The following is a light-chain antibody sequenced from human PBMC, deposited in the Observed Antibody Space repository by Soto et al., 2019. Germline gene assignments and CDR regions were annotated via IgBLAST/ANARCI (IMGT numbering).Light chain of an antibody. J-gene: IGLJ2*01. CDR2: GNS. CDR1: SSNIGAGYD. V-gene: IGLV1-40*01. CDR3: QSYDSSLSGSV. Sequence: QYVLTQPPSVSGAPGQRGTISCTGSSSNIGAGYDVHWYQQLPGTAPKLLIYGNSNRPSGVPDRFSGSKSGTSASLAITGLQAEDEADYYCQSYDSSLSGSVFGGGTKLTVL.